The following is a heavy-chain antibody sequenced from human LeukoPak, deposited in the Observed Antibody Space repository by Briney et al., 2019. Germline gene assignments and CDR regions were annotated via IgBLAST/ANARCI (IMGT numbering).Heavy chain of an antibody. D-gene: IGHD1-7*01. CDR2: VSGSGGNT. CDR3: AKEGKTRTWNYFQAKPVY. V-gene: IGHV3-23*01. Sequence: GGSLRLSCAASGFTFSSYSMNWVRQAPGKGLEWVSGVSGSGGNTYYADSVKGRFTISRDNSKNTLYLQMNSLRTEDTAVYYCAKEGKTRTWNYFQAKPVYWGQGTLVTVSS. CDR1: GFTFSSYS. J-gene: IGHJ4*02.